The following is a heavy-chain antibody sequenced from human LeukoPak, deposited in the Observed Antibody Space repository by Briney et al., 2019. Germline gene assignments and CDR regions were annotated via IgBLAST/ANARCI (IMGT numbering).Heavy chain of an antibody. CDR2: IYHSGRI. Sequence: SETLSLTCTVSGDSVSSGSHHWSWIRQPAGKRLEWIGQIYHSGRINYNPSLKSRVTISVDTSNNQLSMKLTSVTVADTAVYYCARGGIDGGKDLPASYWGQGTLVTVSS. J-gene: IGHJ4*02. CDR1: GDSVSSGSHH. D-gene: IGHD5-12*01. CDR3: ARGGIDGGKDLPASY. V-gene: IGHV4-61*01.